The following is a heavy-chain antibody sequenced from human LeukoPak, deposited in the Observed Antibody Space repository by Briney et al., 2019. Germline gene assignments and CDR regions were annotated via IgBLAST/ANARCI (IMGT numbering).Heavy chain of an antibody. Sequence: GASVKVSCKASGYTFTGYYMHWVRQAPGQGLEWMGGIIPIFGTANYAQKFQGRVTITADESTSTAYMELSSLRSEDTAVYYCARREGGYHPFDYWGQGTLVTVSS. CDR2: IIPIFGTA. CDR3: ARREGGYHPFDY. CDR1: GYTFTGYY. V-gene: IGHV1-69*13. D-gene: IGHD5-18*01. J-gene: IGHJ4*02.